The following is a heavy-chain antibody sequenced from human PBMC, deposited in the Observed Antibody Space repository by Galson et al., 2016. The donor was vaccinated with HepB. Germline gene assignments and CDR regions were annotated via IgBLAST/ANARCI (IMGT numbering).Heavy chain of an antibody. Sequence: SLRLSCATSGFTFSNYWMTWVRQAPGKGLEWMASISQDGSKTFYVDSVEGRFTISRDNAKNSLYLQMNSLRVEDRAVYYCADPPSGFWGQGTPLTVSS. J-gene: IGHJ4*02. CDR3: ADPPSGF. CDR2: ISQDGSKT. CDR1: GFTFSNYW. V-gene: IGHV3-7*03. D-gene: IGHD3-10*01.